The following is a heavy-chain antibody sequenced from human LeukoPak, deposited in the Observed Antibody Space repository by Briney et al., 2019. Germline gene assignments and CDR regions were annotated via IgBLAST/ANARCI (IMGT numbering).Heavy chain of an antibody. CDR2: IYYSGST. Sequence: SETLSLTCTVSGGSISSSTYYWGWIRQPPGKGLEWIGSIYYSGSTYYNPSLKSRVTISVDTSKNQFSLKLSSVTAADTAVYYCAREIRRYCSGGSCYSRFDGMDVWGQGTTVTVSS. CDR1: GGSISSSTYY. D-gene: IGHD2-15*01. J-gene: IGHJ6*02. CDR3: AREIRRYCSGGSCYSRFDGMDV. V-gene: IGHV4-39*07.